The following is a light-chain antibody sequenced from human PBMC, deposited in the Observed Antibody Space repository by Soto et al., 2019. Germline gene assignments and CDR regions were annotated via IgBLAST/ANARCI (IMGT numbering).Light chain of an antibody. CDR3: STYAGSSNV. CDR1: SSDVGGYNY. CDR2: EVN. Sequence: QSVLTQPPSASGSPGQSVAISCTGTSSDVGGYNYVSWYQQHPGKAPKLMIYEVNQRPSGVPDRFSGSKSGNTASLTVSGLQAEDEADYYCSTYAGSSNVFGTGTKLTVL. J-gene: IGLJ1*01. V-gene: IGLV2-8*01.